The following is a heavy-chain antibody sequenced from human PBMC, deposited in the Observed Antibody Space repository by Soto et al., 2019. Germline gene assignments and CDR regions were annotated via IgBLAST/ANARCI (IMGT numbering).Heavy chain of an antibody. D-gene: IGHD5-18*01. CDR3: AREAWERGYSYGDYYYYYYMDV. J-gene: IGHJ6*03. V-gene: IGHV3-48*01. CDR2: ISSSSSTI. CDR1: GFTFSSYS. Sequence: GGSLRLSCAASGFTFSSYSMNWVRQAPGKGLDWVSYISSSSSTIYYADSVKGRFTISRDNAKNSLYLQMNSLRAEDTAVYYCAREAWERGYSYGDYYYYYYMDVWGKGTTVTVSS.